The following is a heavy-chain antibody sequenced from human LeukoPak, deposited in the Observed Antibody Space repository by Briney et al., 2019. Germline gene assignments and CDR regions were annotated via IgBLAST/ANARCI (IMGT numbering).Heavy chain of an antibody. CDR3: ARGAVAGHKGDY. D-gene: IGHD6-19*01. Sequence: ASVKVSCKASGGTFSSYAISWVRQAPGQGLEWMGWISAYNGNTNYAQKLQGRVTMTTDTSTSTAYMKLRSLRSDDTAVYYCARGAVAGHKGDYWGQGTLVTVSS. CDR1: GGTFSSYA. J-gene: IGHJ4*02. V-gene: IGHV1-18*01. CDR2: ISAYNGNT.